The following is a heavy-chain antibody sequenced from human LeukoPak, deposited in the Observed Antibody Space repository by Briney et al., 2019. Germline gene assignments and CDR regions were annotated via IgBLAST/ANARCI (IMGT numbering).Heavy chain of an antibody. V-gene: IGHV1-24*01. CDR2: FDPEDGET. CDR1: GYTFTSYD. Sequence: ASVKVSCTASGYTFTSYDINWVRQAPGKGLEWMGGFDPEDGETIYAQKFQGRVTMAEDTSTDTAYMELSSLRSEDTAVYYCATMGVVVATPLFRWYSWFDPWGQGTLVTVSS. D-gene: IGHD2-15*01. J-gene: IGHJ5*02. CDR3: ATMGVVVATPLFRWYSWFDP.